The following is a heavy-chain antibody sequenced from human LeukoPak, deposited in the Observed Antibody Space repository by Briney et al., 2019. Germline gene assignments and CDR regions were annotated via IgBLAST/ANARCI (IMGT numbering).Heavy chain of an antibody. CDR3: ARVGPTFYFDY. CDR1: GYTFIGYT. Sequence: ASVKVSCKTSGYTFIGYTITWVRQAPGQGLEWMGWISGYRGDTKYAQKVQGRVTMTTDTSTGTAYMELRSLTSDDTAVYYCARVGPTFYFDYWGQGTLVTVYS. D-gene: IGHD1-1*01. CDR2: ISGYRGDT. J-gene: IGHJ4*02. V-gene: IGHV1-18*01.